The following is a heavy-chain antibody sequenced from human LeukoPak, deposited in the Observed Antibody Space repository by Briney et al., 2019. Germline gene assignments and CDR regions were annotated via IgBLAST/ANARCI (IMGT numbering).Heavy chain of an antibody. Sequence: GGSLRLSCAASGFSFSSYSMNWVRQAPGKGLEWVSYISGSSNIIYCADSVRGRFTISRDNAKNSLYLQMNSLRDEDAAVYYCARGGYYDSSGFDYWGQGTLVTVSS. D-gene: IGHD3-22*01. CDR1: GFSFSSYS. J-gene: IGHJ4*02. V-gene: IGHV3-48*02. CDR2: ISGSSNII. CDR3: ARGGYYDSSGFDY.